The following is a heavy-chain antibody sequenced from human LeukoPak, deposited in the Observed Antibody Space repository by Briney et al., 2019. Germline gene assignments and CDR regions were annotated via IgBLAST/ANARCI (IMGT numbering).Heavy chain of an antibody. CDR1: GFSFSDYY. V-gene: IGHV3-11*01. CDR3: ARGVNDPDAFDI. J-gene: IGHJ3*02. CDR2: IDGSGYTI. Sequence: GGSLRLSCAASGFSFSDYYMSWIRQAPGQGLEWVSYIDGSGYTIFYTDSVKGRFTISRDNATNSLHLQIDSLRAEDTGVYFRARGVNDPDAFDIWGQGTLVTVSS.